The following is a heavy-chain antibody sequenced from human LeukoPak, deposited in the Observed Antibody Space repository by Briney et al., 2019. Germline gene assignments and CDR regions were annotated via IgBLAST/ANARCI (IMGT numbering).Heavy chain of an antibody. CDR2: IYYSGST. J-gene: IGHJ6*02. Sequence: PSETLSLTCTVSGGSISSYYWSWIRQPPGKGLEWIGDIYYSGSTNYNPSLKSRVTISVDTSKNQFSLKLSSVTAADTAVYYCARQDYYYYGMDVWGQGTTVTVSS. CDR1: GGSISSYY. CDR3: ARQDYYYYGMDV. V-gene: IGHV4-59*08.